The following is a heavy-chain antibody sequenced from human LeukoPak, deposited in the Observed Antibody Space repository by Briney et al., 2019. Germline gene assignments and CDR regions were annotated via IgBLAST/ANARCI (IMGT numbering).Heavy chain of an antibody. CDR1: GFTFSSYS. Sequence: GGSLRLSCAASGFTFSSYSMTWVRQAPGKGLEWVSSISSSSSYIYYADSAKGRFTISRDNAKNSLYLQMNSLRAGDTAVYYCARDRIVGATTGDYWGQGTLVTVSS. J-gene: IGHJ4*02. V-gene: IGHV3-21*01. D-gene: IGHD1-26*01. CDR2: ISSSSSYI. CDR3: ARDRIVGATTGDY.